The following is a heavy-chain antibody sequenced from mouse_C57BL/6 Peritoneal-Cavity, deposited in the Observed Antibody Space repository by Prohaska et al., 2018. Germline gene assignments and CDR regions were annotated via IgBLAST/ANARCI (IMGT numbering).Heavy chain of an antibody. Sequence: LSITCTVSGFLLTSHGVHWVRQPPGKGLEWLVVIWSDGSTTYNSALKSRLSISKDNSKSQVFLKMNSLQTDDTAMYYCARGLLKAMDYWGQGTSVTVSS. CDR3: ARGLLKAMDY. J-gene: IGHJ4*01. CDR1: GFLLTSHG. D-gene: IGHD1-3*01. CDR2: IWSDGST. V-gene: IGHV2-6*03.